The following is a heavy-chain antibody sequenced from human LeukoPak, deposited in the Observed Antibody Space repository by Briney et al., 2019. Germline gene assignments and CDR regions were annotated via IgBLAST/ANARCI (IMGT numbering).Heavy chain of an antibody. CDR3: ARQGIAAAGDY. D-gene: IGHD6-13*01. CDR2: LNHSGST. CDR1: GGSFSGYY. Sequence: SETLSLTCAVYGGSFSGYYWSWIRQPPGKGLEGIGELNHSGSTNYNPSLKSRVTISVDTSKTQFSLKLSSVTAADTAVYYCARQGIAAAGDYWGQGTLVTVSS. J-gene: IGHJ4*02. V-gene: IGHV4-34*01.